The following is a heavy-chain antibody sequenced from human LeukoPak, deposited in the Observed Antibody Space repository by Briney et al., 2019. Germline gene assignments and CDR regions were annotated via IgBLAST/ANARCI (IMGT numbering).Heavy chain of an antibody. CDR3: ARGYSNGWGGSFAD. D-gene: IGHD6-19*01. Sequence: AEALSLTCAVSGYTLSSDYFYGLVRPPPGEGLGGLGRIYHSGSTYYNPSLKGRVTISVDTSKNHFSLRLNSVTAADTAVYYCARGYSNGWGGSFADWGQGSLVTVSS. CDR2: IYHSGST. J-gene: IGHJ4*02. CDR1: GYTLSSDYF. V-gene: IGHV4-38-2*01.